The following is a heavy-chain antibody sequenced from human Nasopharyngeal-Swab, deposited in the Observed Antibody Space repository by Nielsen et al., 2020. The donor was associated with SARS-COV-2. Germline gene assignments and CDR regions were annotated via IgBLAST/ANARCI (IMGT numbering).Heavy chain of an antibody. CDR2: IWYDGSNE. J-gene: IGHJ4*02. Sequence: GESLKISCAAAGFTFSGFAMHWVRQAPGKGLEWVAVIWYDGSNEYYADSVKGRFTISRDNSENTVYLQMDSLRGEDTAVYYCARDAPAHYGAFYWGRGTLVTVSS. D-gene: IGHD4-17*01. CDR1: GFTFSGFA. V-gene: IGHV3-30*19. CDR3: ARDAPAHYGAFY.